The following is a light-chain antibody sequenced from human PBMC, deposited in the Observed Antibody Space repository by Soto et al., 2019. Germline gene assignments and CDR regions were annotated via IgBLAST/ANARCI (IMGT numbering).Light chain of an antibody. J-gene: IGKJ2*01. CDR2: GAS. CDR3: QQYGSSLYT. V-gene: IGKV3-20*01. Sequence: ETVLTQSPGTLSLSPGERATLSCRASQSVSSSYLAWHQQKPGQAPRLLIYGASSRATGIPDRFSGSGSGTDFTLTINRLEPEDFAVYYCQQYGSSLYTFGQGTKVDIK. CDR1: QSVSSSY.